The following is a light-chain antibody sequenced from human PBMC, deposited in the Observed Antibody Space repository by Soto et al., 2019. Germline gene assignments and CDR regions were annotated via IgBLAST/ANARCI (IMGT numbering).Light chain of an antibody. V-gene: IGKV1-39*01. Sequence: TQMTRYNSSLSAYVRDRVFITRRASQSISNFLSWYQQKPGKAPKLLIYAASSLQSGVPSRFSGSGSGTDFTLTISRLQPYDFASYYCQHSFSSTPWTFGQ. CDR1: QSISNF. CDR3: QHSFSSTPWT. J-gene: IGKJ1*01. CDR2: AAS.